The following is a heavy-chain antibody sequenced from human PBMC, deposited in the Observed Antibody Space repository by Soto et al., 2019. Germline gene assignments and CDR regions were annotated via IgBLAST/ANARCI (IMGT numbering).Heavy chain of an antibody. Sequence: QVQLMQSGAEVKKPGASVKVSCKASGYTFTTYDINWVRQAPGQGLEWMGWMNPNRTNTGYAEKFKGRVTRTGDTSISTADMELSSLTYDSTAVYYWVRGGFLSPNHVIIARATLGFDPWGQGTLVTVSS. CDR1: GYTFTTYD. CDR3: VRGGFLSPNHVIIARATLGFDP. D-gene: IGHD2-21*01. V-gene: IGHV1-8*01. CDR2: MNPNRTNT. J-gene: IGHJ5*02.